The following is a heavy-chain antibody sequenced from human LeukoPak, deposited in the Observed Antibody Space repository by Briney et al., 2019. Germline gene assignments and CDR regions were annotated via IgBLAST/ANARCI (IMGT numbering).Heavy chain of an antibody. CDR2: IYHSGST. CDR1: GGSISSGGYS. D-gene: IGHD4-17*01. V-gene: IGHV4-30-2*01. Sequence: SETLSLTCAVSGGSISSGGYSWSWIRQPPGKGLEWIGYIYHSGSTYYNPSLKSRVTISVDRSKNQFSLKLSSVTAADTAVYYCVRAENGDYFDYWGQGTLVTVSS. CDR3: VRAENGDYFDY. J-gene: IGHJ4*02.